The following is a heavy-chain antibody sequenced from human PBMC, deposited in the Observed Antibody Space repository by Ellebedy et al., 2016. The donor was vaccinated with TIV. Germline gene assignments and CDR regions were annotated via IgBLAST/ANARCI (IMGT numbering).Heavy chain of an antibody. D-gene: IGHD2-21*01. V-gene: IGHV3-30*03. CDR2: LSYDGTNE. CDR3: VPRMVVAFKC. Sequence: GESLKISCAASGFTFSSYSMHWVRQAPGKGLEWVAALSYDGTNEYYSESVKGRLTISRDSSKNTLYLQMNSLGAEDTAVYYCVPRMVVAFKCWGQGTQVTVSS. CDR1: GFTFSSYS. J-gene: IGHJ4*02.